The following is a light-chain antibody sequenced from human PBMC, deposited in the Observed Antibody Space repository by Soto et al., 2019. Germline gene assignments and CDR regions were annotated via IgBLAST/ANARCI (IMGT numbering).Light chain of an antibody. V-gene: IGLV2-8*01. CDR2: EVS. Sequence: QSVLTQPPSASGSPGQSVTISCTGTSSDVGGYNSVSWFQQHPGKAPKLIIYEVSKRPSGVPDRFSGSKSGNTASLTVSGLQAEDEADYYCSSYAGSDTYVFGTGTKVTVL. J-gene: IGLJ1*01. CDR3: SSYAGSDTYV. CDR1: SSDVGGYNS.